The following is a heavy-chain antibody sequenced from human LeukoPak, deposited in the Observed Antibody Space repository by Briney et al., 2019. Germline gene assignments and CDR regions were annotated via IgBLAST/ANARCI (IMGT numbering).Heavy chain of an antibody. Sequence: SETLSLTCTVSGGSISSYYWSWIRQPAGKGLEWIGRIDTSGNTNYKPSLTSRVTMSVDTSKNQFSLKLSSVTAADTAVYYCARVSSSWYQDWYFDLWGRGTLVTVSS. V-gene: IGHV4-4*07. CDR2: IDTSGNT. D-gene: IGHD6-13*01. J-gene: IGHJ2*01. CDR1: GGSISSYY. CDR3: ARVSSSWYQDWYFDL.